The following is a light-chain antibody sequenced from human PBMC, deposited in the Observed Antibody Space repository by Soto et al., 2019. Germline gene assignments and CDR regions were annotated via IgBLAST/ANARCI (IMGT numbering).Light chain of an antibody. Sequence: QSVLTQPRSVFGSPGMSFTISCTGTSSDVGGYNYVSWYPQHPGKTPKLMIYDVSDRPSGVPDRFSGSKSGNTASLTISGLQAEDEADYYCCSYAGSYTYVFATGTKVTVL. CDR2: DVS. J-gene: IGLJ1*01. CDR1: SSDVGGYNY. V-gene: IGLV2-11*01. CDR3: CSYAGSYTYV.